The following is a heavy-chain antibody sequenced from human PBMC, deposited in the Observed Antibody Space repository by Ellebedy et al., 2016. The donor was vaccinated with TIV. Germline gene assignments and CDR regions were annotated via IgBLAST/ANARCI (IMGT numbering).Heavy chain of an antibody. CDR2: ISGSGGSGGTT. CDR3: AKSADSPTRFFDY. V-gene: IGHV3-23*01. Sequence: GESLKISCAASGFTFNSYPMNWVRQAPGKGLEWVSVISGSGGSGGTTYYADSVKGRFTISRDNSKNTLYLQMNSLRAEDTAVYYCAKSADSPTRFFDYWGQGTLVTVSS. J-gene: IGHJ4*02. CDR1: GFTFNSYP. D-gene: IGHD2-21*02.